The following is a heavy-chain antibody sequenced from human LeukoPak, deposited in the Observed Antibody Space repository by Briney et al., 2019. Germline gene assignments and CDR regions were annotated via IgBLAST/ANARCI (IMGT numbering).Heavy chain of an antibody. V-gene: IGHV1-2*02. CDR1: GYTFTGYY. J-gene: IGHJ6*02. CDR2: TNPNSGGT. Sequence: ASVKVSCKASGYTFTGYYMHWVRQAPGQGLEWMGWTNPNSGGTNYAQKFQGRVTMTRDTSISTAYMELSRLRSDDTAVYYCARARDIVVVVAATPLPDYGMDVWGQGTTVTVPS. CDR3: ARARDIVVVVAATPLPDYGMDV. D-gene: IGHD2-15*01.